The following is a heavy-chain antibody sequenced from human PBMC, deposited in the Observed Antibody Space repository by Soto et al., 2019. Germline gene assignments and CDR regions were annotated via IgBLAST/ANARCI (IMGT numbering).Heavy chain of an antibody. CDR3: AKNRGAGDYSNWSFAV. CDR2: IHGDGDYT. Sequence: QVLESGGGLVQPGGSLRLSCAASGFTFSCCAMSWVRQAPGKGLEWVSTIHGDGDYTHDTDSVKGRFTFSRDNSRNTLYLQMNSLRADDTAVYYCAKNRGAGDYSNWSFAVWGRGTLVTVSS. D-gene: IGHD2-21*01. CDR1: GFTFSCCA. V-gene: IGHV3-23*01. J-gene: IGHJ2*01.